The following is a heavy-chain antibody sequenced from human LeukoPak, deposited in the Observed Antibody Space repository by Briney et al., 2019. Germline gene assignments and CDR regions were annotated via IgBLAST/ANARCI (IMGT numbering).Heavy chain of an antibody. CDR3: ARDRLRFLEWLSRPS. J-gene: IGHJ5*02. V-gene: IGHV3-7*01. CDR1: GFTFSGYW. Sequence: GGSLRLSCAASGFTFSGYWMTWVRQAPGKGLEWVANIKQDGSEKYYVDSVKGRFTISRDNAKNSLYLQMNSLRAEDAAVYYCARDRLRFLEWLSRPSWGQGTLVTVSS. D-gene: IGHD3-3*01. CDR2: IKQDGSEK.